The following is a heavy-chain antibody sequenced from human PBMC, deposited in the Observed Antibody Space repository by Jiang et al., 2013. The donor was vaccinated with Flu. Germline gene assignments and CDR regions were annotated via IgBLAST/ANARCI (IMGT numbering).Heavy chain of an antibody. CDR3: VKGVVVTATPL. CDR1: GFTFSSYA. V-gene: IGHV3-64D*06. Sequence: RLSCSASGFTFSSYAMHWVRSSGKGLEYVSAISSNGGSTYYADSVKGRFTISRDNSKNTLYLQMSSLRAEDTAVYYCVKGVVVTATPLWGQGTLVTVSS. CDR2: ISSNGGST. J-gene: IGHJ4*02. D-gene: IGHD2-21*02.